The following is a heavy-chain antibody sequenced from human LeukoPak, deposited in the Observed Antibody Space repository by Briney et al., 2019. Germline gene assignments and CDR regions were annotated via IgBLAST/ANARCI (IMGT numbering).Heavy chain of an antibody. D-gene: IGHD3-10*01. CDR1: GFTFENSA. Sequence: GGSLRLSCAASGFTFENSAMHWVRQAPGKGLEWVSGISWNSGDLIYADSVKGRFTISRDNAKNSLYLQMNSLRLEDMALYYCARRSGDRASDIWGQGTMVTVSS. V-gene: IGHV3-9*03. CDR3: ARRSGDRASDI. J-gene: IGHJ3*02. CDR2: ISWNSGDL.